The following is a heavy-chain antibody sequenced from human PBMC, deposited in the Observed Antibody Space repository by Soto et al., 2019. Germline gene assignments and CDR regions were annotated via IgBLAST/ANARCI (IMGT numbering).Heavy chain of an antibody. Sequence: EVQLVESGGGLVKPGGSLRLSCAASGFTFSSYSMNWVRQAPGKGLEWVSSISSSSSYIYYADSVKGRFTISRDNAKNSLYLQMNSWIAEVTAVYYCARDRGGIAVAVDAFDIWGQGTMVTVSS. CDR3: ARDRGGIAVAVDAFDI. CDR2: ISSSSSYI. V-gene: IGHV3-21*01. D-gene: IGHD6-19*01. J-gene: IGHJ3*02. CDR1: GFTFSSYS.